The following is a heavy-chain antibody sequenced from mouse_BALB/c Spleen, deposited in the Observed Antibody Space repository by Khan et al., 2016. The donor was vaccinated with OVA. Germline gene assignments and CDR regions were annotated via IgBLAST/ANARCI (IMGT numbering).Heavy chain of an antibody. CDR3: AREGYGNYIDY. CDR2: IDPDNGST. CDR1: GYSFTGEN. J-gene: IGHJ2*01. V-gene: IGHV1-39*01. Sequence: VQLQQPGPELEKPGASVKITCKASGYSFTGENMKGGNQRNGKSRERWGTIDPDNGSTGYHQKVKGKATLTVDKSTSTDYMQLMSLTSEDSAVFYCAREGYGNYIDYWGHGTTLSVSS. D-gene: IGHD2-10*02.